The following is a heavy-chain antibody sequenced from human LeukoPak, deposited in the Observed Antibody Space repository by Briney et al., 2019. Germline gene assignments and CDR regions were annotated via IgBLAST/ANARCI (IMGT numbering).Heavy chain of an antibody. J-gene: IGHJ4*02. Sequence: GGSLRLSCAASGFIFSTYGMHWVRQAPGKGLEWVAVISYDGSNKYYADSVKGRFTISRDNSKNTLYLQMNSLRAEDTAVYYCAKARHLFRYFDWLLDYFDYWGQGTLVTVSS. CDR1: GFIFSTYG. V-gene: IGHV3-30*18. CDR2: ISYDGSNK. CDR3: AKARHLFRYFDWLLDYFDY. D-gene: IGHD3-9*01.